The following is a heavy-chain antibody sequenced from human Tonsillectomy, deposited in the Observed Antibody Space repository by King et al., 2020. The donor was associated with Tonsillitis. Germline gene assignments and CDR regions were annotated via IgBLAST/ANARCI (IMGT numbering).Heavy chain of an antibody. J-gene: IGHJ4*02. D-gene: IGHD6-6*01. CDR1: GITFSSYA. CDR2: IAYDGSNK. V-gene: IGHV3-30*04. Sequence: VQLVQSGGGVVQPGRSLRLSCAASGITFSSYAMHWVRQAPGKGLEWVAVIAYDGSNKHYADSVKGRFTISRDNSKNTLYLDMNSLRGEDTAVYNCAGDPSPPVPTSIGQFDYWGQGTLVTVSS. CDR3: AGDPSPPVPTSIGQFDY.